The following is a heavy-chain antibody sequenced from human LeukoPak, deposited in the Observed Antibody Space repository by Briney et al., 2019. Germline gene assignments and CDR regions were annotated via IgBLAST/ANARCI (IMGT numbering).Heavy chain of an antibody. Sequence: SETLSLTCTVSGGSISSYYWSWIRQPPGKGLERIGYIYYRGSTNYNPSLKSRVTISVDTSKNQFSLKLSSVTAADTAVYYCARGARDGYKPNDFGYWGQGTLVTVSS. CDR3: ARGARDGYKPNDFGY. J-gene: IGHJ4*02. CDR1: GGSISSYY. D-gene: IGHD5-24*01. CDR2: IYYRGST. V-gene: IGHV4-59*01.